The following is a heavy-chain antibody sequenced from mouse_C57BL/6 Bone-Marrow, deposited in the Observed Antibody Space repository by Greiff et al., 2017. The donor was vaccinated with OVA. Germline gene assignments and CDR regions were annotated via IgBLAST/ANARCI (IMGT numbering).Heavy chain of an antibody. CDR3: ARSRLGWYFDV. D-gene: IGHD3-3*01. J-gene: IGHJ1*03. CDR1: GYTFTNYW. Sequence: QVQLQQSGAELVRPGTSVKMSCKASGYTFTNYWIGWAKQRPGHGLEWIGDIYPGGGYTNYNEKFKGKATLTADKSSSTAYMQFSSLTSEDSAIDYCARSRLGWYFDVWGTGTTVTVSS. V-gene: IGHV1-63*01. CDR2: IYPGGGYT.